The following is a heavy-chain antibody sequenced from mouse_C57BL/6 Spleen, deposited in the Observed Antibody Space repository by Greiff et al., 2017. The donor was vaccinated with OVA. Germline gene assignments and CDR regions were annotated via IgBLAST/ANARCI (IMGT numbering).Heavy chain of an antibody. CDR1: GFSLSTFGMG. CDR3: ARIAVYYYGSRYAMDY. V-gene: IGHV8-8*01. Sequence: QVTLKESGPGILQPSQTLSLTCSFSGFSLSTFGMGVGWIRQPSGKGLEWLAHIWWDDDKYYNPALKSRLTISKDTSKNQVFLKIANVDTADTATYYCARIAVYYYGSRYAMDYWGQGTSVTVSS. CDR2: IWWDDDK. J-gene: IGHJ4*01. D-gene: IGHD1-1*01.